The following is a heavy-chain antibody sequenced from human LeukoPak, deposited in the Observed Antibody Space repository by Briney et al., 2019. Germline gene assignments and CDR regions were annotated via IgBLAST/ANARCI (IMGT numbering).Heavy chain of an antibody. CDR2: INQDGSEQ. CDR1: GFTFSNYW. CDR3: AKETVTPHYYMDV. D-gene: IGHD4-11*01. Sequence: GGSLRLSCIASGFTFSNYWMTWVRQAPGKGLEWVANINQDGSEQYYVDSVKGRFNMSRDNANNLLFLQMNSLRAEDTAVYYCAKETVTPHYYMDVWGKGTTVTVSS. V-gene: IGHV3-7*01. J-gene: IGHJ6*03.